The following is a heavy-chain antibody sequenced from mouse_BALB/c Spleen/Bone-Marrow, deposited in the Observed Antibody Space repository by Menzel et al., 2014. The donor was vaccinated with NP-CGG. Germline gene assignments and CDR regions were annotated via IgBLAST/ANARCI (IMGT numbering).Heavy chain of an antibody. Sequence: EVQGVESGGGLVQPGGSRKLSCAASGFTFSSFGMHWVRQAPKKGLEWVAYISSGSSTIYYGDTVMGRFTISRDNPKNTLFLQMTSLRSEDTATYYCVRSGSSSGYFDYWGQGTTLTVSS. D-gene: IGHD1-1*01. CDR3: VRSGSSSGYFDY. J-gene: IGHJ2*01. CDR1: GFTFSSFG. CDR2: ISSGSSTI. V-gene: IGHV5-17*02.